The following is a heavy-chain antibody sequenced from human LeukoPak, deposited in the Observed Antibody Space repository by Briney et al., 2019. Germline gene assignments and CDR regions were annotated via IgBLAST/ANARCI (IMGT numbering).Heavy chain of an antibody. Sequence: SETLSLTCTVSGGSISSSSYYWSWIRQPPGKGLEWIGEINHSGSNNYNPSLKSRVTISVDTSKNQFSLKLSSVTAADTAVYSCARDGSGIAARGWFDPWGQGTLVTVSS. D-gene: IGHD6-6*01. J-gene: IGHJ5*02. CDR1: GGSISSSSYY. V-gene: IGHV4-39*07. CDR3: ARDGSGIAARGWFDP. CDR2: INHSGSN.